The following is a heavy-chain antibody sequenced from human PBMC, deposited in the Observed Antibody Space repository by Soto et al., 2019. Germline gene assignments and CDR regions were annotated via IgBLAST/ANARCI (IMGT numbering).Heavy chain of an antibody. CDR3: ARLSLIAAAGRID. CDR1: GGSISSSSYY. CDR2: IYYSGST. Sequence: SETLSLTCTVSGGSISSSSYYLGWIRQPPGKGLEWIGSIYYSGSTYYNPSLKSRVTISVDTSRNQFSLKLSSVTAADTAVYYCARLSLIAAAGRIDWGQGTLVTVSS. D-gene: IGHD6-13*01. J-gene: IGHJ4*02. V-gene: IGHV4-39*01.